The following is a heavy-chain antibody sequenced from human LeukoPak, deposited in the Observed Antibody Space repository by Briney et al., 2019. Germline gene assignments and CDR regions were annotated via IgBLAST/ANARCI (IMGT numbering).Heavy chain of an antibody. CDR1: GFTFSSYG. V-gene: IGHV3-33*08. CDR3: ARGGGWLFGDYYGMDV. D-gene: IGHD3-22*01. Sequence: PGTSLRLSCAASGFTFSSYGMHWVRQAPGKGLEWVAVIWYDGSNKYYADSVKGRFTISRDNSKNTLYLQMNSLRAEDTAVYYCARGGGWLFGDYYGMDVWGQGTTVTVSS. J-gene: IGHJ6*02. CDR2: IWYDGSNK.